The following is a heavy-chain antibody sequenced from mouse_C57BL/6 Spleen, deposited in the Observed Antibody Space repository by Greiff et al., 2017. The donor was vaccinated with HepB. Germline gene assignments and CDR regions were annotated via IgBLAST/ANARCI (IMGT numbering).Heavy chain of an antibody. CDR2: IDPSDSYT. J-gene: IGHJ4*01. Sequence: VKLQEPGAELVKPGASVKLSCKASGYTFTSYWMQWVKQRPGQGLEWIGEIDPSDSYTNYNQKFKGKATLTVDTSSSTAYMQLSSLTSEDSAVYYCARYYSNYPYAMDYWGQGTSVTVSS. CDR1: GYTFTSYW. D-gene: IGHD2-5*01. CDR3: ARYYSNYPYAMDY. V-gene: IGHV1-50*01.